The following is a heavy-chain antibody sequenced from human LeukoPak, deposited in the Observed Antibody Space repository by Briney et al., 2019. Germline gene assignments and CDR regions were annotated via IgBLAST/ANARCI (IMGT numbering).Heavy chain of an antibody. CDR1: GGSISSGGYS. CDR2: IYHRGST. V-gene: IGHV4-30-2*01. Sequence: SQTLSLTCAVSGGSISSGGYSWSWIRQPPGKGLEWIGYIYHRGSTYYNPSLKSRVTISVDRSKNQFSLKLSSVTAADTAVYYCARDFPGGWFDPWGQGTLVTVSS. J-gene: IGHJ5*02. CDR3: ARDFPGGWFDP.